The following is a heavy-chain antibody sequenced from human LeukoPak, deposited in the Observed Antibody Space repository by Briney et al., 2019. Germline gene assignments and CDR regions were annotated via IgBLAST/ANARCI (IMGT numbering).Heavy chain of an antibody. V-gene: IGHV3-74*01. Sequence: GGSLRLSCAASGFTFSSYWMHWVRQARGKGLVWVSRINSDGSSTSYADSVKGRFTISRDNAKNTLYLQMNSLRADDTAVYYCALCSLRYSSGWYVFDYWGQGTLVTVSS. CDR2: INSDGSST. D-gene: IGHD6-19*01. J-gene: IGHJ4*02. CDR1: GFTFSSYW. CDR3: ALCSLRYSSGWYVFDY.